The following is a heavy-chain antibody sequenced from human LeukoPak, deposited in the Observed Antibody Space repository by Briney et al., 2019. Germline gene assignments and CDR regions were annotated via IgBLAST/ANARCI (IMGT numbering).Heavy chain of an antibody. V-gene: IGHV3-33*01. D-gene: IGHD2-21*02. CDR3: ARERVVVTAIEDCYYGMDV. J-gene: IGHJ6*02. CDR1: GFILNDYG. Sequence: GGSLRLSCAASGFILNDYGMHWVRQAPGKGLEWVADIWFDKNQHFADSVKGRFAISRDNSKNTVYLQINSLRAEDTAVYYCARERVVVTAIEDCYYGMDVWGQGTTVTVSS. CDR2: IWFDKNQ.